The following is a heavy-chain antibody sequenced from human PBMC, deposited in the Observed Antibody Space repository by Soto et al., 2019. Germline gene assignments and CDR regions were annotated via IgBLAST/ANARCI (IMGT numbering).Heavy chain of an antibody. Sequence: XGSLILSCAASGVTFSSYSMNWVRQAPGKGLEWVSSISSSSSYIYYADSVKGRFTISRDNAKNSLYLQMNSLRAEDTAVYYCARAGYYDSSGYYYYFDYWGQGTLVTVSS. D-gene: IGHD3-22*01. J-gene: IGHJ4*02. CDR1: GVTFSSYS. V-gene: IGHV3-21*01. CDR2: ISSSSSYI. CDR3: ARAGYYDSSGYYYYFDY.